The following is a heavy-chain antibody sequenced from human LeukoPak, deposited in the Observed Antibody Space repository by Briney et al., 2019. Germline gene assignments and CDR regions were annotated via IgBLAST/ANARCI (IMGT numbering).Heavy chain of an antibody. D-gene: IGHD5-24*01. CDR2: IYPGDSDT. J-gene: IGHJ3*02. V-gene: IGHV5-51*01. CDR3: ARRGRDGYNSHAFDI. CDR1: GYSFTSYW. Sequence: GESLKISCKGSGYSFTSYWIGWVRQMPGKGLEWMGIIYPGDSDTRYSPSFQGQVTISADKSISTAYLQWSSLKASDTAMYYCARRGRDGYNSHAFDIWGQGTMVTVSS.